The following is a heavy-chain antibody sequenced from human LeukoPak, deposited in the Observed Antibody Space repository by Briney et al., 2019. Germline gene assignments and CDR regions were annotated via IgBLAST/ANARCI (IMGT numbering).Heavy chain of an antibody. CDR1: GFTVSSNY. V-gene: IGHV3-53*01. CDR2: IYSGGST. D-gene: IGHD6-13*01. CDR3: ARDSPAAAGTGSFDI. J-gene: IGHJ3*02. Sequence: GGSLRLSCAASGFTVSSNYMSWVRQAPGKGLEWVSVIYSGGSTYYADSVKGRFTISRDNSKNTLYLQMNSLRAEDTAVYYCARDSPAAAGTGSFDIWGQGTMVTVSS.